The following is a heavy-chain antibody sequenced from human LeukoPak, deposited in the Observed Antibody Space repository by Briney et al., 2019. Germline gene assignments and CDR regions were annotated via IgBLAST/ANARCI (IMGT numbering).Heavy chain of an antibody. D-gene: IGHD2-21*02. CDR1: GFTFSSYA. Sequence: PGGSLRLSCAASGFTFSSYAMHWVRQAPGKGLEWVAVISYDGSNKYYADSVKGRFTISRDNSKNTLYLQMNSLRAEDTAVYYCARVTYCGGDCYSGPFDYWGQGTLVTVSS. CDR2: ISYDGSNK. J-gene: IGHJ4*02. CDR3: ARVTYCGGDCYSGPFDY. V-gene: IGHV3-30-3*01.